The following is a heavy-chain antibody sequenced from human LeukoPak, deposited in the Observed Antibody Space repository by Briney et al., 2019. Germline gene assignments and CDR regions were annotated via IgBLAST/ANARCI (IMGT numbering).Heavy chain of an antibody. D-gene: IGHD1-26*01. CDR2: ISWNSGSI. CDR3: AKDIGWELLRGSAFDI. V-gene: IGHV3-9*03. J-gene: IGHJ3*02. CDR1: GFTFSSYA. Sequence: GGSLRLSCAASGFTFSSYAMSWVRQAPGKGLEWVSGISWNSGSIGYADSVKGRFTISRDNAKNSLYLQMNSLRAEDMALYYCAKDIGWELLRGSAFDIWGQGTMVTVSS.